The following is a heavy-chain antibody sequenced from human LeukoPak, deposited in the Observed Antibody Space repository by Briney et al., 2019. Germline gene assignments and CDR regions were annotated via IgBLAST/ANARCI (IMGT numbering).Heavy chain of an antibody. CDR2: INHNSSGT. CDR3: ARLSSSSAFDY. Sequence: SVDVSCHASGYTFTRYCMHLVRQAPGQGLEWMGWINHNSSGTNYAQKLRGRVTMTRDTSISTAYMELSRLRSDDAAVYYCARLSSSSAFDYWGQGTPVTVSS. CDR1: GYTFTRYC. D-gene: IGHD6-6*01. V-gene: IGHV1-2*02. J-gene: IGHJ4*02.